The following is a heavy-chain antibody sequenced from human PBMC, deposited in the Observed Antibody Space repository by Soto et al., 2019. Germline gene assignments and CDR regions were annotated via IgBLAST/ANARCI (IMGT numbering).Heavy chain of an antibody. D-gene: IGHD6-19*01. CDR3: AFGHYLPIEVAGNLDF. CDR2: INPKSGGT. Sequence: QVQLVQSGAEVKKPGASVKVSCKASGYTFTGYYMHWVRQAPGQGLEWMGWINPKSGGTNYSQKFQGRVTMARDTSINTAYMELSRLRSDDTAVYYCAFGHYLPIEVAGNLDFWGQGTLVTVSS. J-gene: IGHJ4*02. V-gene: IGHV1-2*02. CDR1: GYTFTGYY.